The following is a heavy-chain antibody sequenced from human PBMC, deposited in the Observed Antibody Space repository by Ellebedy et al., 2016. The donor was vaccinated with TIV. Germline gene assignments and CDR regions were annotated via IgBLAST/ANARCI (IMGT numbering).Heavy chain of an antibody. D-gene: IGHD1-26*01. J-gene: IGHJ3*02. CDR1: GLNVSSNF. CDR2: IYSGGST. V-gene: IGHV3-53*01. Sequence: PGGSLRLSCAASGLNVSSNFMTWVRQAPGKGLAWVSVIYSGGSTFYADSVKGRFTISRDDSKNTLFLQMNSLGVEDTAVYFCARDQRFWDLRAGYDIWGQGTMVTVSS. CDR3: ARDQRFWDLRAGYDI.